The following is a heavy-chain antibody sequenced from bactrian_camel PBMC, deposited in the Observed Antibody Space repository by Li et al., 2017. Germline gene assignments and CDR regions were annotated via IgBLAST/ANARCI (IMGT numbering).Heavy chain of an antibody. D-gene: IGHD2*01. V-gene: IGHV3S6*01. CDR2: IDFDGSA. J-gene: IGHJ4*01. CDR3: AAGCFKYEYGVGSWRFRSCNS. Sequence: HVQLVESGGGMVQAGGSARLSCAASGLTVSTYCMAWFRQTPGKEREGVAGIDFDGSASYADSVKGRFTIRKDNDTNTLYLQMNSPKPEDTAMYYCAAGCFKYEYGVGSWRFRSCNSWGQGTQVTVS. CDR1: GLTVSTYC.